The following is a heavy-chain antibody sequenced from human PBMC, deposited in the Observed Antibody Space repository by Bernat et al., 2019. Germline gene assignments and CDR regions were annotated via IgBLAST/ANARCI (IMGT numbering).Heavy chain of an antibody. CDR1: GFTFSTYA. J-gene: IGHJ4*02. CDR3: AKDGPWGGSNNRVDY. CDR2: ISGSGGST. Sequence: EVQLLESGGGLVQPGGSLRLSCAASGFTFSTYAMSWVRQAPGKGLEWVSAISGSGGSTYFADSVKGRFSISRDNSRNTLYLQMNSLRADDTAVYYCAKDGPWGGSNNRVDYWGQGTLVTVSS. V-gene: IGHV3-23*01. D-gene: IGHD5-24*01.